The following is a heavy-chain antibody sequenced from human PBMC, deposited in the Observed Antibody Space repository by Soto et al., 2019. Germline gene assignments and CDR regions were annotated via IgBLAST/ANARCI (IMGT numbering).Heavy chain of an antibody. V-gene: IGHV4-34*01. J-gene: IGHJ4*02. D-gene: IGHD3-3*01. Sequence: PSETLSLTCAVYGGSFSGYYWSWIRQPPGKGLEWIGEINHSGSTNYNPSLKSRVTISVDTSKNQFSLKLSSVTAADTAVYYCASDTIPSTYYFDYWGQGTLVTVSS. CDR3: ASDTIPSTYYFDY. CDR2: INHSGST. CDR1: GGSFSGYY.